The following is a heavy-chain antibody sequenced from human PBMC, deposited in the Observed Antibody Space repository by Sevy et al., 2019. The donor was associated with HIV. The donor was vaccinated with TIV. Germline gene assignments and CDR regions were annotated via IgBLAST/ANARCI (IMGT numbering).Heavy chain of an antibody. CDR1: GFTFSSFW. D-gene: IGHD6-19*01. V-gene: IGHV3-7*01. CDR3: ARDTSAWGCLDS. J-gene: IGHJ5*01. Sequence: GGSLRLSCAASGFTFSSFWMTWVRQAPGKGLEWVADIKQDGSDTNYVDSVKGRFTISRDNTKNSLYLLMNSLRVEDTDVDYCARDTSAWGCLDSWGQGTLVTVSS. CDR2: IKQDGSDT.